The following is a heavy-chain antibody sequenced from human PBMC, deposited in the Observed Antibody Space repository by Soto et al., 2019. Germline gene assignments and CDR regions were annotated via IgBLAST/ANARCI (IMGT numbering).Heavy chain of an antibody. CDR2: IYPGDSDT. J-gene: IGHJ6*02. CDR1: GYSFTSYW. Sequence: GESLKISCKGSGYSFTSYWIGWVRQMPGKGLEWMGIIYPGDSDTRYSPSFQGQVTISADKSISTAYLQWSSLKASDTAMYYCARLAVYSSSWYYYYYGMDVWGQGTTVTVSS. D-gene: IGHD6-13*01. CDR3: ARLAVYSSSWYYYYYGMDV. V-gene: IGHV5-51*01.